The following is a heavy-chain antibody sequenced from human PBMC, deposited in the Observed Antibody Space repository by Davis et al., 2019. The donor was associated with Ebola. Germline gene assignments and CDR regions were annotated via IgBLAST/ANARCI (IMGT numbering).Heavy chain of an antibody. Sequence: PGGSLRLSCAASGFTFSSYARSWVRQAPGKGLEWVSAISGSGSSTYYADSVKGRFTISRDNSKNTLYLQMNSLIAEDTAVYYCTWDLVPTAIGSPDWWGQGTLVTVSS. CDR1: GFTFSSYA. CDR3: TWDLVPTAIGSPDW. CDR2: ISGSGSST. J-gene: IGHJ4*02. V-gene: IGHV3-23*01. D-gene: IGHD2-2*02.